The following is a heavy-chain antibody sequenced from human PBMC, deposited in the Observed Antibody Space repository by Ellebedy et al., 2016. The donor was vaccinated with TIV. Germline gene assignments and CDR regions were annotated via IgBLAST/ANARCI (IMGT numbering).Heavy chain of an antibody. V-gene: IGHV4-39*01. D-gene: IGHD2-8*01. J-gene: IGHJ3*02. Sequence: SETLSLTXTVSGDSITSRYHYWAWIRQPPGKGLEWIGSIYFRGNTYSNPSLQSRVAMSIDTSNRQFSLNLTSATVADTALYYCARQEVSERRLRAFESWGQGTMVIVSS. CDR1: GDSITSRYHY. CDR2: IYFRGNT. CDR3: ARQEVSERRLRAFES.